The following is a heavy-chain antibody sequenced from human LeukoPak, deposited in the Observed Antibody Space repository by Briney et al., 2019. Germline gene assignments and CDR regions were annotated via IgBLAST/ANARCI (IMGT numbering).Heavy chain of an antibody. Sequence: SETLSLTCTVSGGSISSSSYYWGWIRQPPGKGLEWIGSIYYSGSTYYNPSLKSRVTISVDTSENQFSLKLSSVTAADAAVYYCASQYSSSWYYNAFDIWGQGTMVTVSS. CDR3: ASQYSSSWYYNAFDI. CDR2: IYYSGST. CDR1: GGSISSSSYY. V-gene: IGHV4-39*07. D-gene: IGHD6-13*01. J-gene: IGHJ3*02.